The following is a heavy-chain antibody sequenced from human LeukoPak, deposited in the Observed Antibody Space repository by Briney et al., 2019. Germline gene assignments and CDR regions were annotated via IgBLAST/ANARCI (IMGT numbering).Heavy chain of an antibody. CDR3: ARDQDWFDP. CDR2: IYYSVST. J-gene: IGHJ5*02. V-gene: IGHV4-59*01. Sequence: SETLSLTCTVSGGSISSYYWSWIPQPPGKGLEWIGYIYYSVSTNYNPSLKSRVTISVDTSKNQFSLKLSSVTAADTAVYYCARDQDWFDPWGQGTLVTVSS. CDR1: GGSISSYY.